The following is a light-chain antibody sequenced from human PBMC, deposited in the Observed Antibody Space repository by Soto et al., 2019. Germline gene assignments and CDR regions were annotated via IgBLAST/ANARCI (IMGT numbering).Light chain of an antibody. CDR2: STS. J-gene: IGLJ3*02. CDR1: TGSVPTSYY. CDR3: LLYFDGVGG. V-gene: IGLV7-43*01. Sequence: QAVVTQEPSRTVSPGGTVTLTCGSGTGSVPTSYYPTWVQQNPGQPPRTLFYSTSNRQSWTPAHFSASVRGGKAALTLSGVRPEDEADYDCLLYFDGVGGFGGGTQLTV.